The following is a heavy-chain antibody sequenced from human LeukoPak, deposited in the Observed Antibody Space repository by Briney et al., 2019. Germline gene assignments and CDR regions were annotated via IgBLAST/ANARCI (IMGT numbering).Heavy chain of an antibody. CDR3: AKGFSIRYFDWLLQH. J-gene: IGHJ1*01. CDR2: ISWNSGSI. CDR1: GFTFDDYA. Sequence: PGGSLRLSCAASGFTFDDYAMHWVRQAPGKGLEWVSGISWNSGSIVYADSVKGRFTIYRDNAKNSLYLQMNSLRAEDTALYYCAKGFSIRYFDWLLQHWGQGTLVTVSS. V-gene: IGHV3-9*01. D-gene: IGHD3-9*01.